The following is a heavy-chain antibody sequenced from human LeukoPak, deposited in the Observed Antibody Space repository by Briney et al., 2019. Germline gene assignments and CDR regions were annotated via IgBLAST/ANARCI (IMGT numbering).Heavy chain of an antibody. CDR3: ARGPNCSSTSCYMVY. Sequence: KPSETLSLTCAVHGGSFSGYYWSWIRQPPGKGLEWIGEINHSGSTNYNPSLKSRVTISVDTSKNQFSLKLSSVTAADTAVYYCARGPNCSSTSCYMVYWGQGTLVTVSS. CDR2: INHSGST. V-gene: IGHV4-34*01. J-gene: IGHJ4*02. CDR1: GGSFSGYY. D-gene: IGHD2-2*02.